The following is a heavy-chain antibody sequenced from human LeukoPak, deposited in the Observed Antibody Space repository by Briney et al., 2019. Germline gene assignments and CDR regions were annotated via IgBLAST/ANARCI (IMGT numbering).Heavy chain of an antibody. CDR3: ARRGSGSRNWFDP. CDR2: ISAYNGNT. CDR1: GYLFHNYG. D-gene: IGHD1-26*01. V-gene: IGHV1-18*01. Sequence: ASVKVSCKASGYLFHNYGFSWVRQAPGQGLECMGWISAYNGNTNYAQKLQGRVTMTTDTSTSTAYMELRSLRSDDSAVYYCARRGSGSRNWFDPWGQGTLVTVSS. J-gene: IGHJ5*02.